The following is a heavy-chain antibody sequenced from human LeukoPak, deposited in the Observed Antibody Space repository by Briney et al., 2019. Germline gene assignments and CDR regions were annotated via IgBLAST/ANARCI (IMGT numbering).Heavy chain of an antibody. CDR2: IYYSGST. J-gene: IGHJ3*02. V-gene: IGHV4-31*03. CDR1: GGSISSGGYY. CDR3: ARGASGHDAFDI. Sequence: SETLSLTCTVSGGSISSGGYYWSWLRQHPGKGLEWIGYIYYSGSTYYNPSLKSRVTISVDTSKNQFSLKLSSVTAADTAVYYCARGASGHDAFDIWGQGTMVTVSS. D-gene: IGHD2-15*01.